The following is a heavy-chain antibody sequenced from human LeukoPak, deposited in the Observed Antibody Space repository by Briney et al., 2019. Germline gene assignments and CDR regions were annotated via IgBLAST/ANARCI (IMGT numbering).Heavy chain of an antibody. CDR1: GYSISSGYQ. Sequence: SETLSLTCSVSGYSISSGYQWGWIRQPPGKGLEWIGSIHHSGSTYYNPSLNSRISISIDTSKNQFSLKLSSVTAADTAVYYCARGRKGPVTTHYLSYYYYYYMDVWGKGTTVTVSS. V-gene: IGHV4-38-2*02. D-gene: IGHD4-17*01. J-gene: IGHJ6*03. CDR2: IHHSGST. CDR3: ARGRKGPVTTHYLSYYYYYYMDV.